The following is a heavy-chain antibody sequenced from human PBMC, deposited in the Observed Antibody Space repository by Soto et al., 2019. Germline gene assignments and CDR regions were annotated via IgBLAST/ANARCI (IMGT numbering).Heavy chain of an antibody. D-gene: IGHD6-19*01. CDR3: ARGRKGYSSGLDY. Sequence: SETLSLTCAVYGGSFSGYYWSWIRQPPGKGLEWIGEINHSGSTNYNPSLKSRVTISVDTSKNQFSLKLSSVTAADTAVYYCARGRKGYSSGLDYWGQGTLVTVS. CDR2: INHSGST. CDR1: GGSFSGYY. V-gene: IGHV4-34*01. J-gene: IGHJ4*02.